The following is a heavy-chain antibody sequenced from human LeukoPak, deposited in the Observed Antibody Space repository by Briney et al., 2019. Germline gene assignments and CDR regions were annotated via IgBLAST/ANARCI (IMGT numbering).Heavy chain of an antibody. CDR2: IIPIDGTA. J-gene: IGHJ3*02. Sequence: SVKVSCKASRDTFTMCAFSWVRQAPGQGPEWMGGIIPIDGTANFGQKFQGRVTITADESTSTAYMELSSLRSEDTAVYYCARDPGSPVRAFDIWGQGTMVTVSS. D-gene: IGHD3-10*01. CDR1: RDTFTMCA. CDR3: ARDPGSPVRAFDI. V-gene: IGHV1-69*01.